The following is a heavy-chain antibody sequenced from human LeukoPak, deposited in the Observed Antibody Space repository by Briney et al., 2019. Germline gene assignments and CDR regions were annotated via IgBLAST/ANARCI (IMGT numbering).Heavy chain of an antibody. CDR2: INHSGST. Sequence: SETLSLTCAVYGGSFSGYYWSWIRQPPGKGLEWIGEINHSGSTNYNPSLKSRVTISVDTSKNQFSLKLSSVTAADTAMYYCAREGSTPGYYYYMDVWGKGTTVTVSS. CDR3: AREGSTPGYYYYMDV. V-gene: IGHV4-34*01. J-gene: IGHJ6*03. CDR1: GGSFSGYY. D-gene: IGHD2-2*01.